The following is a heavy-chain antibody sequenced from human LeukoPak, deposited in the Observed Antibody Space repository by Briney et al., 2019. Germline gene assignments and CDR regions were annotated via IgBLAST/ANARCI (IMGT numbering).Heavy chain of an antibody. J-gene: IGHJ6*04. V-gene: IGHV1-69*13. CDR1: GGTFSSYA. CDR2: IIPIFGTA. CDR3: AREEVVAATGYYYYYGMDV. Sequence: SVKVSCKASGGTFSSYAISWVRQAPGQGLEWMGGIIPIFGTANYAQKFQGRVTITADESTSTAYMELSSLRSEDTAVYYCAREEVVAATGYYYYYGMDVWGKGPTVTVSS. D-gene: IGHD2-15*01.